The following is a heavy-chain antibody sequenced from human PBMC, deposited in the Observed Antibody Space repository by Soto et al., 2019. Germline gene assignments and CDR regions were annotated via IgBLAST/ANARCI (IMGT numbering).Heavy chain of an antibody. V-gene: IGHV7-4-1*01. CDR2: INTNTGNP. J-gene: IGHJ6*02. D-gene: IGHD3-3*01. CDR1: GYTFTSYA. Sequence: ASVKVSCKASGYTFTSYAMNWVRQAPGQGPEWMGWINTNTGNPTYAQGFTGRFVFSLDTSVSTAYLQICSLKAEDTAVYYCAVVRGSGYYRPYYYYYGMDVWGQGTTVTVSS. CDR3: AVVRGSGYYRPYYYYYGMDV.